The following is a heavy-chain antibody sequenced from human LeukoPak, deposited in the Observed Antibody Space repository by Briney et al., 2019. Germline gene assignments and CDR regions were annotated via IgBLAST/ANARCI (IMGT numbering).Heavy chain of an antibody. V-gene: IGHV3-7*01. J-gene: IGHJ1*01. CDR3: ARGRVADH. Sequence: PGGSLRLSCAASGFTFSGYWMSWVRQAPGKGLEWVANIDQDGSEKNYVDSVKGRFTISRDNAKNSLSLQMNSLRAEDTAVYYCARGRVADHWGQGTLVAVSS. CDR2: IDQDGSEK. CDR1: GFTFSGYW. D-gene: IGHD6-19*01.